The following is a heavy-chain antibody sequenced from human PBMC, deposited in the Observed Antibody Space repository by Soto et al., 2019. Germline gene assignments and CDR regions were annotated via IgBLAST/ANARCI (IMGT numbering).Heavy chain of an antibody. CDR3: AWGTSWYNWFDP. D-gene: IGHD6-13*01. CDR2: IYPDGSDT. J-gene: IGHJ5*02. Sequence: PGESLKISCKASGYTFSSKWIAWVRQMPGKGLEWMGIIYPDGSDTRYSPSFQGQVTISADKSLSTAYLQWSSLKASDTAMYYCAWGTSWYNWFDPWAREPRSPSPQ. V-gene: IGHV5-51*01. CDR1: GYTFSSKW.